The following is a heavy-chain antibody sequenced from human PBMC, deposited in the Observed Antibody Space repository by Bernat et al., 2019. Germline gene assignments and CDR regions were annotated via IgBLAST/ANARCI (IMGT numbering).Heavy chain of an antibody. CDR1: GGSISSSSYY. D-gene: IGHD1-1*01. Sequence: QLQLQESGPGLVKPSETLSLTCTVSGGSISSSSYYWGWIRQPPGKGLEWIGSIYYSGSTYYNPSLKSRVTISVDTSKNQFSLKLSSVTAAETAVYYCAGHWVPGVGGRVGARNDNWFDPWGQGTLVTVSS. V-gene: IGHV4-39*01. CDR2: IYYSGST. J-gene: IGHJ5*02. CDR3: AGHWVPGVGGRVGARNDNWFDP.